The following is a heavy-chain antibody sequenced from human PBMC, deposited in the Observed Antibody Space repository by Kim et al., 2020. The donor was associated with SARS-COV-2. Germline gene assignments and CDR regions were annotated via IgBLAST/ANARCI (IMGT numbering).Heavy chain of an antibody. Sequence: LKSRVTISVDTSKNQFSLKLSSVTAADTAVYYCARAMVRGADNYYGMDVWGQGTTVTVSS. J-gene: IGHJ6*02. D-gene: IGHD3-10*01. V-gene: IGHV4-34*01. CDR3: ARAMVRGADNYYGMDV.